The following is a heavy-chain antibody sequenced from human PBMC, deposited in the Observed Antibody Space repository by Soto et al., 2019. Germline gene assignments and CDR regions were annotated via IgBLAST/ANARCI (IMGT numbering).Heavy chain of an antibody. D-gene: IGHD1-26*01. V-gene: IGHV4-30-4*03. CDR3: WHGSHGGNTYFDL. J-gene: IGHJ4*02. Sequence: VQLQESGPGLVRPSETLSLTCTVSGGSISSGNFYWSWIRQPPGKGLEWIGFIYFSGSTSYSPSLKSRLTISLNTFNNQFSLKLASVTAADTAVYYRWHGSHGGNTYFDLWGQGALVTVSS. CDR2: IYFSGST. CDR1: GGSISSGNFY.